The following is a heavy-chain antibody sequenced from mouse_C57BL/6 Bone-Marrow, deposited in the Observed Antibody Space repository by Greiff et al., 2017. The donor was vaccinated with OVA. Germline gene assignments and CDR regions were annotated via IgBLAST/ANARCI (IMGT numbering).Heavy chain of an antibody. J-gene: IGHJ4*01. D-gene: IGHD1-1*01. CDR1: GYTFTDYN. CDR2: INPNNGGT. CDR3: ARGSYYYGSSPCSMDY. V-gene: IGHV1-18*01. Sequence: VQLQQSGPELVKPVASVKIPCKASGYTFTDYNMDWVKQSHGKSLEWIGDINPNNGGTIYNQKFKGKATLTVDKSSSTAYMELRSLTSEDTAVYYCARGSYYYGSSPCSMDYWGQGTSVTVSS.